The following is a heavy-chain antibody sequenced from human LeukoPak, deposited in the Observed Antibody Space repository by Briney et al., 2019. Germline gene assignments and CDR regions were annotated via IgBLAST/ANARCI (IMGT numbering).Heavy chain of an antibody. V-gene: IGHV4-4*02. D-gene: IGHD3-3*01. CDR1: GGSISSSNW. Sequence: SETLSLTCAVSGGSISSSNWWSWVRPPPGKGLEWIGEIYHSGSTTYNPSLKSRVTISVDKSKNQFSLNLSSVTAADTAVYYCAREHYDCGSGSQRRGYFDYRGQGTLVTVSS. CDR2: IYHSGST. J-gene: IGHJ4*02. CDR3: AREHYDCGSGSQRRGYFDY.